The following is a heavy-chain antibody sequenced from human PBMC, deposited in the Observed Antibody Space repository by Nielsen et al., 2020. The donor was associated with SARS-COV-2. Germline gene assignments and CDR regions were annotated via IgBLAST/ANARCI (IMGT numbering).Heavy chain of an antibody. V-gene: IGHV4-59*01. Sequence: SETLSLTCTVSSGSIGSYYWNWIRQPPGKGLEWIGFIYHSGSTNYNPSLRSRVTISVDKSKNQFSLNLSSVTAADTAVYYCARVSNSGWIFDYWGQGIRITASS. J-gene: IGHJ4*02. CDR3: ARVSNSGWIFDY. CDR2: IYHSGST. CDR1: SGSIGSYY. D-gene: IGHD6-19*01.